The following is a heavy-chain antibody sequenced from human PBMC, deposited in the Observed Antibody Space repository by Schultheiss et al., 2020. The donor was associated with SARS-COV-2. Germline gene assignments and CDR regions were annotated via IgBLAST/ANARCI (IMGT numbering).Heavy chain of an antibody. CDR3: ARSYSSGYYYSPLDYYYYGMDV. Sequence: GGSLRLSCAASGFTFSSYDMHWVRQATGKGLEWVSAIGTAGDTYYQGSVKGRFTISRENAKNSLYLQMNSLRAGDTAVYYCARSYSSGYYYSPLDYYYYGMDVWGQGTTVTVSS. CDR1: GFTFSSYD. V-gene: IGHV3-13*04. J-gene: IGHJ6*02. D-gene: IGHD3-22*01. CDR2: IGTAGDT.